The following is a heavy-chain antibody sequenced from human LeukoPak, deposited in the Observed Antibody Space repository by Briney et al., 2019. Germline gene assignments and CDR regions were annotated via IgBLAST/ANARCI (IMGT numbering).Heavy chain of an antibody. CDR3: ARFSSGWYYFDY. J-gene: IGHJ4*01. CDR1: GFTFSDYY. CDR2: ISSRSSHT. Sequence: GGSLRLSCAASGFTFSDYYMSWIRQAPGKGLEWVSYISSRSSHTNYADSVKGRFTISRDNAKNSLYLQMNSLRAEDTAVYYCARFSSGWYYFDYWGHGTLVTVSS. V-gene: IGHV3-11*03. D-gene: IGHD6-19*01.